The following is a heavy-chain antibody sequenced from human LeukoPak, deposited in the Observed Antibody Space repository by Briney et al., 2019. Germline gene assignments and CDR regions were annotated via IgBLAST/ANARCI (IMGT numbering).Heavy chain of an antibody. CDR1: GGSISSGGYS. V-gene: IGHV4-30-2*01. CDR2: IYHSGST. CDR3: AREVSSGSYSRGYYYYGMDV. D-gene: IGHD1-26*01. J-gene: IGHJ6*02. Sequence: PSQTLSLTCAVSGGSISSGGYSWSWIRQPPGKGLEWIGYIYHSGSTYYNPSLKSRVTISVDTSKNQFSLKLSSVTAADTAVYYCAREVSSGSYSRGYYYYGMDVWGQGTTVTVSS.